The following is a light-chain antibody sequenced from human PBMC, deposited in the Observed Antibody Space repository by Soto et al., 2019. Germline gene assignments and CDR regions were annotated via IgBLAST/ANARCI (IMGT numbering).Light chain of an antibody. CDR3: QQTSSFPLT. CDR2: AAS. J-gene: IGKJ4*01. CDR1: QGITSW. V-gene: IGKV1-12*01. Sequence: DIQMTQSRASVSASVGDSLTITCRASQGITSWVAWYQHKPGRAPKLLIYAASRLQSGVPSRFSGSGSGTDFTLTISSLQPEDFGTYYCQQTSSFPLTLGGGTKVEIK.